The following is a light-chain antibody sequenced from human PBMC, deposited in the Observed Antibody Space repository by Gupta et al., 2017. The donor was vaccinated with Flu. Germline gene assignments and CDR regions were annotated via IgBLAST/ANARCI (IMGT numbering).Light chain of an antibody. J-gene: IGKJ2*01. CDR1: QSISSW. Sequence: DIQMTHSPSTLSASVGERVTITCGASQSISSWLAWYQQKPGKAPKLLIYKASSLESGVPYRFSGSGSGTEFTLTISSLQPDDFATYYCQQYNSYPHTFGQGTKLEIK. CDR3: QQYNSYPHT. CDR2: KAS. V-gene: IGKV1-5*03.